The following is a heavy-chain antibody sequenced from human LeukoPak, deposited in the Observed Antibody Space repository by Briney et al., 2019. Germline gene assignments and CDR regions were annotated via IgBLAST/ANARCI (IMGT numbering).Heavy chain of an antibody. CDR3: AKEGSMRDAFDI. J-gene: IGHJ3*02. CDR1: GSTFASYG. V-gene: IGHV1-18*01. D-gene: IGHD2/OR15-2a*01. CDR2: IYAYNGNT. Sequence: ALGKLSRTAAGSTFASYGISWVRQAPGQGRGWIGRIYAYNGNTNYAKKLQGRTTMTTDTSTSTAYMELRSLRSDDTAVYFCAKEGSMRDAFDIWGQGTMVTVSS.